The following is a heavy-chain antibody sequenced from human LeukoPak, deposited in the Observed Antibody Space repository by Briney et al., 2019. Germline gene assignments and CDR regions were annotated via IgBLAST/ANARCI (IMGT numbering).Heavy chain of an antibody. V-gene: IGHV3-49*03. CDR1: GFTFGDFP. Sequence: GGSLRLSCTASGFTFGDFPMHWFRQAPGKGLEWVGFIRSRAYGGTTQYAASVKGRFTISRDDSKSIADLRMNSLRAEDTAVYYCARLEDIVATPLDYWGQGTLVTVSS. J-gene: IGHJ4*02. CDR3: ARLEDIVATPLDY. CDR2: IRSRAYGGTT. D-gene: IGHD5-12*01.